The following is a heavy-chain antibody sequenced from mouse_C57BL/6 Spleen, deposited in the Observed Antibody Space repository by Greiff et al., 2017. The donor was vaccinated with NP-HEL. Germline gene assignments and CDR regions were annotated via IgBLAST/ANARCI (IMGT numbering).Heavy chain of an antibody. D-gene: IGHD1-1*01. CDR3: ARNYGSSYEGYFDY. V-gene: IGHV1-80*01. J-gene: IGHJ2*01. Sequence: VQLQQSGAELVKPGASVKISCKASGYAFSSYWMNWVKQRPGKGLEWIGQIYPGDGDTNYNGKFKGKATLTADKSSSTAYMQLSSLTSEDSAVYFWARNYGSSYEGYFDYWGQGTTLTVAS. CDR1: GYAFSSYW. CDR2: IYPGDGDT.